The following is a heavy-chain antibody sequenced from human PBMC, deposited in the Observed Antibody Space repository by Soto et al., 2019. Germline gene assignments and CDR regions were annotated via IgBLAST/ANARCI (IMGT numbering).Heavy chain of an antibody. CDR3: AREEFEAGRGHFGC. J-gene: IGHJ4*02. CDR2: ISYGGNNK. D-gene: IGHD6-13*01. Sequence: QVQVVESGGGVVQPGGSLRLSCAASGFTFSTSAMHWVRQAPGKGLEWMSMISYGGNNKYYADSVKGRCTISRDISESTLYLQRNSLRTEATAVYYWAREEFEAGRGHFGCWGQGTLVSVSS. V-gene: IGHV3-30-3*01. CDR1: GFTFSTSA.